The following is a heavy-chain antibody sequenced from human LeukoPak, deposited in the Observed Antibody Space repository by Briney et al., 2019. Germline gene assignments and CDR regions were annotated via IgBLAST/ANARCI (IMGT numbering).Heavy chain of an antibody. CDR1: GFTFSTYA. D-gene: IGHD5-24*01. V-gene: IGHV3-23*01. J-gene: IGHJ6*03. CDR2: VSTSGGDT. CDR3: AKEETDGYYYYYYMDV. Sequence: AGGSLRLPCAASGFTFSTYAMSWVRQAPGKGLEWVSSVSTSGGDTYNADSVKGRFTISRDNSKNTLYLQMNSLRAEDTAVYYCAKEETDGYYYYYYMDVWGKGTTVTVSS.